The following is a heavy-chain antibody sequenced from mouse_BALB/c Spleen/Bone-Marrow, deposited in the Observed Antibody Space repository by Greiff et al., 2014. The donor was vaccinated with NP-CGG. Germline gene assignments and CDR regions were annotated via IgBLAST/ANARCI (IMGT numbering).Heavy chain of an antibody. CDR2: INPYNDGT. CDR3: AREGWLLRFDY. CDR1: GYTFTAYV. V-gene: IGHV1-14*01. J-gene: IGHJ2*01. Sequence: VQLKQSGPELVKPGASVKMSCKASGYTFTAYVMHWGEQKPGQGLEWIGYINPYNDGTNYIEKFKGKATLTSDIPSSTAYMELSSLTSEDSAVYYCAREGWLLRFDYWGQGTTLTVSS. D-gene: IGHD2-3*01.